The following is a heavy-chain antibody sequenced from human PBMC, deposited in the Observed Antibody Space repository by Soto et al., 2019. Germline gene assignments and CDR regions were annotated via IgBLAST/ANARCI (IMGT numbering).Heavy chain of an antibody. D-gene: IGHD4-17*01. J-gene: IGHJ5*02. CDR3: AKDGHGDYNPYNWFDP. CDR1: GFTFSSYA. V-gene: IGHV3-23*04. Sequence: ELQLVESGGGLVQPGGSLRLSCAASGFTFSSYAMSWVRQAPGKGLEWVSTISGSGGSTYYADTVKGRFTISRDNSKNTQYPQMDSLGADDTAGYYCAKDGHGDYNPYNWFDPWGQGTLVTVSS. CDR2: ISGSGGST.